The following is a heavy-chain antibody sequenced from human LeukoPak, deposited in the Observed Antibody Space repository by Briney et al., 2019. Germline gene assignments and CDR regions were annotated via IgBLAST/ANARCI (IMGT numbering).Heavy chain of an antibody. J-gene: IGHJ2*01. CDR2: IVVGNGNT. CDR3: AAVGATTFWYFDL. Sequence: SVKVSCKASGLTFTNSAMQWVRQARGQRLEWIGWIVVGNGNTNYAQKFQERVTITRDMSTSTAYMELSSLRSEDTAVYYCAAVGATTFWYFDLWGRGTLVTVSS. CDR1: GLTFTNSA. D-gene: IGHD1-26*01. V-gene: IGHV1-58*02.